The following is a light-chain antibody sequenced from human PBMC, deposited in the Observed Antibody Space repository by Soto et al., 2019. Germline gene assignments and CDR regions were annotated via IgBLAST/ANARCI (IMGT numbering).Light chain of an antibody. CDR3: RQYNDYPGT. CDR2: DHS. V-gene: IGKV1-5*01. Sequence: DIQMTQSPSTLSASVGDTVTITCRATQRFSRFLAWFQQKPGRAPNLLIFDHSTLQSGFPSRFSGSESGTECTLIISSLQPDDVAPSYCRQYNDYPGTFGQGNKLAIK. CDR1: QRFSRF. J-gene: IGKJ1*01.